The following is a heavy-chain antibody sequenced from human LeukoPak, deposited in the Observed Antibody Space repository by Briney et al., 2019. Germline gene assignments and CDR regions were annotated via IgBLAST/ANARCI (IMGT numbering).Heavy chain of an antibody. D-gene: IGHD3-22*01. CDR3: AKDPHSSGLIDY. CDR1: GFTFSSYG. CDR2: ISYDGSNK. Sequence: GGSLRLSCAASGFTFSSYGMHWVRQAPGKGLEGVAVISYDGSNKYYADSVKGRFTISRDNSKNTLYLQMNSLRAEDTAVYYCAKDPHSSGLIDYWGQGTLVTVSS. J-gene: IGHJ4*02. V-gene: IGHV3-30*18.